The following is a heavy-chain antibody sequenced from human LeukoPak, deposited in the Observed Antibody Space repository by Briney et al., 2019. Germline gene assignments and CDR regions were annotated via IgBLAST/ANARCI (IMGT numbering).Heavy chain of an antibody. CDR3: TTGIVRLSDSGSNDY. D-gene: IGHD3-10*01. CDR2: IKSKADGGTT. Sequence: GGSLRLSCAASGFTFSNAWMNWARQAPGKGLEWVGRIKSKADGGTTDSAAPVKGRFTISRDDSRYTVFLQMNSLKTDDTGVYYCTTGIVRLSDSGSNDYWGQGTLVIVSS. J-gene: IGHJ4*02. V-gene: IGHV3-15*01. CDR1: GFTFSNAW.